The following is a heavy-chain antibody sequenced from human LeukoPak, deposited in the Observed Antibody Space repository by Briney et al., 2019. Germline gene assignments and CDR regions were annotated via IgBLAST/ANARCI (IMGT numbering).Heavy chain of an antibody. Sequence: PSETLSLTCTVSGGSISSGAYYWSWIRQYPGKGREWIGCIYYSGRTYYNPSLKSRLTISADTSRTQFSLNLKSVTAADTAVYYCARGKYYGSGSYDAFDIWGQGAMVTVSS. CDR1: GGSISSGAYY. CDR2: IYYSGRT. J-gene: IGHJ3*02. CDR3: ARGKYYGSGSYDAFDI. D-gene: IGHD3-10*01. V-gene: IGHV4-31*03.